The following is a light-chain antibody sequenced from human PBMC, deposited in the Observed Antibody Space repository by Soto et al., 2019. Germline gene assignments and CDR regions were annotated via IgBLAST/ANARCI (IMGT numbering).Light chain of an antibody. CDR2: RVS. CDR3: MEGTYWPKT. CDR1: QSFVHSDGNTY. Sequence: DVVLTQSPLSLPVTLGQPASISCRSSQSFVHSDGNTYLHWFQQRPGQSPRRLIYRVSTRVSGVPDRFSGGGSGTDFTLKISRGEAEDVGVYYCMEGTYWPKTFGQGTKLEIK. V-gene: IGKV2-30*02. J-gene: IGKJ2*01.